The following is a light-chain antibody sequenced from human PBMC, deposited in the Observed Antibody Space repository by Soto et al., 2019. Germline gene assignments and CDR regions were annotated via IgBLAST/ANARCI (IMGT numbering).Light chain of an antibody. Sequence: QSALTQPASVSGSPGQSITISCTGTSSDVGGYNYVSWHQQHPGKAPKLMIYEVSNRPSGVSNRFSGSKSGNTASLTISGLQAEDEADYYCSSYTSSSTYVSGTGTMVTVL. CDR1: SSDVGGYNY. V-gene: IGLV2-14*01. CDR2: EVS. J-gene: IGLJ1*01. CDR3: SSYTSSSTYV.